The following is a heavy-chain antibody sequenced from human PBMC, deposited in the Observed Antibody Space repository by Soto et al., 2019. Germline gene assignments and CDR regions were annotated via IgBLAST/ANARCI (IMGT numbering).Heavy chain of an antibody. J-gene: IGHJ4*02. D-gene: IGHD5-18*01. CDR3: VSGYPWVGFDY. CDR2: VYDSGSA. Sequence: SGTLSLTCTVSGGSISSSDYYWGWIRQPPGKGLEWIGNVYDSGSASYNPSLKSRVTISVDTSKNRVPLKLSSLTAALTVLYICVSGYPWVGFDYWGQGPLVTVSS. CDR1: GGSISSSDYY. V-gene: IGHV4-39*01.